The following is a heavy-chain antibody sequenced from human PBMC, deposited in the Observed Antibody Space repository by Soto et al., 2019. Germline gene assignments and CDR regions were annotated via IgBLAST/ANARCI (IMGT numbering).Heavy chain of an antibody. Sequence: SETLSLTCTVSGGSISSGGYYWSWIRQHPGKGLEWIGYIYYSGSTYYNPSLKSRVTISVDTSKNQFSLKLGSVTAADTAVYYFARVDSSSWYYFDYWGQGTLVTVSS. J-gene: IGHJ4*02. CDR2: IYYSGST. D-gene: IGHD6-13*01. CDR3: ARVDSSSWYYFDY. V-gene: IGHV4-31*03. CDR1: GGSISSGGYY.